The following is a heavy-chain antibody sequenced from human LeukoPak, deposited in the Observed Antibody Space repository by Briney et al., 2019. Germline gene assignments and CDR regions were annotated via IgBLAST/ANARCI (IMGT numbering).Heavy chain of an antibody. CDR3: ARDPGVVVITRNDAFDI. V-gene: IGHV4-39*07. D-gene: IGHD3-22*01. CDR1: GGSISSSSYY. CDR2: IYCSGST. J-gene: IGHJ3*02. Sequence: SETLSLTCTVSGGSISSSSYYWGWIRQPPGKGLEWIGSIYCSGSTYYNPSLKSRVTISVDTSKNQFSLKLSSVTAADTAVYYCARDPGVVVITRNDAFDIWGQGTMVTVSS.